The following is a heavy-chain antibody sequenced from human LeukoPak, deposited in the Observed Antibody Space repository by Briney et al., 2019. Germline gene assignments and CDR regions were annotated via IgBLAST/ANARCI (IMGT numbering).Heavy chain of an antibody. CDR2: IYYSGAT. Sequence: SETLSLTCTVSGDSISSHFWSWIRQPPGKGLEWIGHIYYSGATKYNPSLKSRITISVDTSKNQFSLMLSSVTAADTAVYYCARFGITVVRGGKYYFDYWGQGTLVTVSS. J-gene: IGHJ4*02. V-gene: IGHV4-59*08. CDR3: ARFGITVVRGGKYYFDY. D-gene: IGHD3-10*01. CDR1: GDSISSHF.